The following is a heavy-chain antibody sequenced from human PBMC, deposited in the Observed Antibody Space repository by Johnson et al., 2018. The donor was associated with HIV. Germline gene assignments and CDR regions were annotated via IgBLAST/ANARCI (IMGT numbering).Heavy chain of an antibody. Sequence: VQLVESGGGLVQPGGSLRLSCAASGFTVSSNYMSWVRQAPGKGLEWVSIIYGAGRTYYADSVKGRCTISRDNSKNTLYLQMNSLRAEDTAVYYCSRDEITMIVVAGDAFDIWGQGTMVTVSS. J-gene: IGHJ3*02. CDR2: IYGAGRT. CDR3: SRDEITMIVVAGDAFDI. D-gene: IGHD3-22*01. CDR1: GFTVSSNY. V-gene: IGHV3-66*02.